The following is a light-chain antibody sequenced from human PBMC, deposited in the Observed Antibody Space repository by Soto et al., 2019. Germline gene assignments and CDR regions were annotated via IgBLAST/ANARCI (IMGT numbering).Light chain of an antibody. Sequence: EIVMTESPATLSVSPGERATLSCRASQSVSSNLAWYQQKPGQAPRLLIYGASTRATGIPARFSGSGSGTEFTLTISSLQSEDLAVYYCQQYNNWEETFGQGTKVDIK. CDR3: QQYNNWEET. J-gene: IGKJ1*01. CDR2: GAS. V-gene: IGKV3-15*01. CDR1: QSVSSN.